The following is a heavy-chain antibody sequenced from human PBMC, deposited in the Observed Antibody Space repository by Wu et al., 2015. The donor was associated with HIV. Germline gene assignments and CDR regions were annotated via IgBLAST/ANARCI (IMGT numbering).Heavy chain of an antibody. D-gene: IGHD3-10*01. CDR2: INPNSGGT. J-gene: IGHJ3*02. Sequence: QVQLVQSGAEVKKPGASVKVSCKASGYTFTGYYMHWVRQAPGQGLEWMGWINPNSGGTNYAQKFQGRVTMTRDTSISTAYMELSRLRSDDTAVYYCAREYDLRYYYGSGRLDAFVYLGPRDEWSPSLQ. V-gene: IGHV1-2*02. CDR1: GYTFTGYY. CDR3: AREYDLRYYYGSGRLDAFVY.